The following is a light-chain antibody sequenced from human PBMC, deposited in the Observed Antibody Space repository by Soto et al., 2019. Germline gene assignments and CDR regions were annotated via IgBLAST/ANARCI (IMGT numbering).Light chain of an antibody. V-gene: IGLV2-14*03. CDR1: SSDVGVYNY. CDR3: CSYSSGSTPWV. J-gene: IGLJ1*01. CDR2: DVS. Sequence: QSALTQPDSVSGSPGQSSTISCTGTSSDVGVYNYVSWYQHHPGKAPKLIIFDVSDRPSGISDRFSASKSGNTASLTISGLQAEDEADYYCCSYSSGSTPWVFGTGTKLTVL.